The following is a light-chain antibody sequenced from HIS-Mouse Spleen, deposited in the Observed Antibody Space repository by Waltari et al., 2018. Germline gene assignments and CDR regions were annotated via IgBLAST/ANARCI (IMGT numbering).Light chain of an antibody. CDR3: MQALQTPLT. CDR1: QSLLHSNGYNY. J-gene: IGKJ4*01. V-gene: IGKV2-28*01. Sequence: DIVMTQSPLSLPVTPGEPASISCRSSQSLLHSNGYNYLDWYLQKPGQSPQLLIYLGSNRASGVPDRFSGRGSSTDFTLKISRVEAEDVGVYYCMQALQTPLTVGGGTKVEIK. CDR2: LGS.